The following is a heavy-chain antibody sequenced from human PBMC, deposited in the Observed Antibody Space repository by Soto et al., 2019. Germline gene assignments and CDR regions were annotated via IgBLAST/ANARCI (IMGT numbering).Heavy chain of an antibody. V-gene: IGHV4-31*03. D-gene: IGHD2-8*01. CDR2: IYYSGST. CDR1: GGSIRSGGYY. Sequence: QVQLQESGPGLVKPSQTLSLTCTVSGGSIRSGGYYCSWIRQHPGKGLEWIGYIYYSGSTYYNPSLKSRVTITVDTSKNHFSLKLSSVTAADTAVYYCARVSGAYCTNGVCYSQPPYFDYWVQGTLVTVSS. CDR3: ARVSGAYCTNGVCYSQPPYFDY. J-gene: IGHJ4*02.